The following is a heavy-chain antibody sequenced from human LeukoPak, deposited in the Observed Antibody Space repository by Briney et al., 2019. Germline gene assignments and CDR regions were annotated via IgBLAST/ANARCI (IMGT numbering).Heavy chain of an antibody. V-gene: IGHV3-13*01. Sequence: GGSLRLSCAASGFTFSSYDMHWVRQAPGKGLERVSVICTAGDTYYPGSVTGRFTISRDNAKNSFYLQMNSLRAEDTAVYYCAKARLVLVQFDYWGQGTLVTVSS. CDR1: GFTFSSYD. CDR3: AKARLVLVQFDY. D-gene: IGHD3-22*01. CDR2: ICTAGDT. J-gene: IGHJ4*02.